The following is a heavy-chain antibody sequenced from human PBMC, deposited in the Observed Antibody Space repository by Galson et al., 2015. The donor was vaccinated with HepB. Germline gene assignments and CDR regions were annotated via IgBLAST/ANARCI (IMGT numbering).Heavy chain of an antibody. J-gene: IGHJ3*02. V-gene: IGHV3-21*01. Sequence: SLRLSCAASGFTFSSYSMNWVRQAPGEGLEWVSSISSSSSYIYYADSVKGRFTISRDNAKNSLYLQMNSLRAEDTAVYYCARDRGGDNSAFDIWGQGTMVTVSS. CDR3: ARDRGGDNSAFDI. D-gene: IGHD2-21*01. CDR1: GFTFSSYS. CDR2: ISSSSSYI.